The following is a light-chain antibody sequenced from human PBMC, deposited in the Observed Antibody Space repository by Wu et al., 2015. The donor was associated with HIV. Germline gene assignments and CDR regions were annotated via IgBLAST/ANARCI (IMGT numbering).Light chain of an antibody. CDR1: QSISSR. Sequence: DIQMTQSPSTLSASVGDRVTITCRASQSISSRLAWYQQKPGKAPKVLIYQASTLQSGVPSRFSGSGSGTEFTLTISSLQPDDFATYYCQQYDRFSRTFGQGTKVEIK. CDR3: QQYDRFSRT. CDR2: QAS. V-gene: IGKV1-5*03. J-gene: IGKJ1*01.